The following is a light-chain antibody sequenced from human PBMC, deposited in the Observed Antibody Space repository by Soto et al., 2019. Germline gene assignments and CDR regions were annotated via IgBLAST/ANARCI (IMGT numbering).Light chain of an antibody. J-gene: IGLJ1*01. Sequence: LTQPASVSGSRGQSITISCTGTSSDVGGYNYVSWYQQQSGKAPKLMIHEVSNRPSGVSNRFSGSKSGNTASLTISGLQAEDEADYYCSSYTSSRAYVFGIGTKVTVL. CDR1: SSDVGGYNY. CDR3: SSYTSSRAYV. CDR2: EVS. V-gene: IGLV2-14*01.